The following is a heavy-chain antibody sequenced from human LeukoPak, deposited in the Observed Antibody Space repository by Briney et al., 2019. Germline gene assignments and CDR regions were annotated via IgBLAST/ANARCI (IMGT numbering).Heavy chain of an antibody. D-gene: IGHD2-21*01. CDR1: GFTFSSYA. J-gene: IGHJ4*02. CDR3: AKDIPFFPISDWYFDY. V-gene: IGHV3-23*01. Sequence: GGSLRLSCAASGFTFSSYAMSWVRQAPGKGLEWVSAISGSGGSTYYADSVKGRFTISRDNSKNTLYLQMNSLRAEDTAVYYCAKDIPFFPISDWYFDYWGQGTLVTVSS. CDR2: ISGSGGST.